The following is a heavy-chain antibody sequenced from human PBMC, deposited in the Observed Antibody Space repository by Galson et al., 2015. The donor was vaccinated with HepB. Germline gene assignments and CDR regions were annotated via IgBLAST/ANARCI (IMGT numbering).Heavy chain of an antibody. CDR1: GYTFTSYA. CDR3: ARVGYYYDSSGYLYYSDY. V-gene: IGHV7-4-1*02. D-gene: IGHD3-22*01. J-gene: IGHJ4*02. Sequence: SVKVSCKASGYTFTSYAMNWVRQAPGQGLEWMGWINTNTGNPTYAQGFTGRFVFSLDTSVSTAYLQISSLKAEDTAVYYCARVGYYYDSSGYLYYSDYWGQGTLVTVSS. CDR2: INTNTGNP.